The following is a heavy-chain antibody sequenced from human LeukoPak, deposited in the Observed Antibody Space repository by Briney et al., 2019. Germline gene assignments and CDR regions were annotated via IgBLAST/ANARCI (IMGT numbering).Heavy chain of an antibody. J-gene: IGHJ4*02. CDR3: ARASYYYGSGIGGLLYDY. CDR1: GGTFSSYA. Sequence: SVKVSCKASGGTFSSYAISWVRQAPGQGLEWMRGIIPIFGTANYAQKFQGRVTITADESTSTAYMELSSLRSEDTAVYYCARASYYYGSGIGGLLYDYWGQGTLVTVSS. D-gene: IGHD3-10*01. V-gene: IGHV1-69*01. CDR2: IIPIFGTA.